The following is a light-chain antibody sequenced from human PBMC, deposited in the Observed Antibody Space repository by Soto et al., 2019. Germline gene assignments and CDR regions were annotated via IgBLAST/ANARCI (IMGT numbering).Light chain of an antibody. Sequence: QSVLTQSPSASASLGASVKLTCTVSSGHSDYGIAWHQQQPDKGPRYLMKLNRDGSHNKGDGIPARFSGSSSGAERYLTISSLQSDDESDYYCQTWETVVVFGGGTKLTVL. J-gene: IGLJ2*01. CDR2: LNRDGSH. CDR3: QTWETVVV. CDR1: SGHSDYG. V-gene: IGLV4-69*01.